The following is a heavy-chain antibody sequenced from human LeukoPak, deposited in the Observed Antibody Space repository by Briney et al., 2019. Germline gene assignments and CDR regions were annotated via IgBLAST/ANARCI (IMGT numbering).Heavy chain of an antibody. Sequence: GGSLRLSCAASGFIFTSYSMNWVRQAPGKGLVWVSRINSDGSSTSYADSVKGRFTISRDNAKNTLYLQMNSLRAEDTAVYYCALLLQGMIDYWGQGTLVTVSS. D-gene: IGHD3-22*01. V-gene: IGHV3-74*01. J-gene: IGHJ4*02. CDR1: GFIFTSYS. CDR2: INSDGSST. CDR3: ALLLQGMIDY.